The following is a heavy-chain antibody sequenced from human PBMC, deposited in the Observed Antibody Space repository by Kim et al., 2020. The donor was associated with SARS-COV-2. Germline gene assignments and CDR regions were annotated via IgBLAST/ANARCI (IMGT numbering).Heavy chain of an antibody. V-gene: IGHV4-4*02. CDR1: GGSISSSNW. CDR3: ARILGYCSGGSCYDDY. Sequence: SETLSLTCAVSGGSISSSNWWSWVRQPPGKGLEWIGEIYHSGSTNYNPSLKSRVTISVDKSKNQFSLKLSSVTAADTAVYYCARILGYCSGGSCYDDYWGQGTLVTVSS. D-gene: IGHD2-15*01. CDR2: IYHSGST. J-gene: IGHJ4*02.